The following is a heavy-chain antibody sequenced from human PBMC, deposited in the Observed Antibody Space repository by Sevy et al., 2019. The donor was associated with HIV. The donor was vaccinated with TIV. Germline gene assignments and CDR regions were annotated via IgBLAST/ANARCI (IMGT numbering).Heavy chain of an antibody. D-gene: IGHD3-16*02. CDR2: ISSSSTI. J-gene: IGHJ4*02. CDR1: GFTFSSYS. CDR3: ARENDYVWGSYLPPFDY. Sequence: GGSLRLSCAASGFTFSSYSMNWVRQAPGKGLEWVSYISSSSTIYYADAVKGRFTISRDNAKNSLNLQMNSLRDEDTAVYYCARENDYVWGSYLPPFDYWGQGTLVTVSS. V-gene: IGHV3-48*02.